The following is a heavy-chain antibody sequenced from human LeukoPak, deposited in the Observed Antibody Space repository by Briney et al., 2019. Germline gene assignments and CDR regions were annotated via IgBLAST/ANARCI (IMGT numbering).Heavy chain of an antibody. CDR3: AGDRLAIXGLVXX. Sequence: PGGSLRLSCAASGFTFSSYSMNWVRQAPGKGLEWVSSISSSSSYIYYADSVKGRFTISRDNAKNSLYLQMNSLRAEDTAVYYCAGDRLAIXGLVXXWGQGTLVTV. CDR1: GFTFSSYS. J-gene: IGHJ4*02. V-gene: IGHV3-21*01. D-gene: IGHD3-3*01. CDR2: ISSSSSYI.